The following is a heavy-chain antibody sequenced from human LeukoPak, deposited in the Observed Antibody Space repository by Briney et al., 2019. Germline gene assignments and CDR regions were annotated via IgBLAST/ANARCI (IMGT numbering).Heavy chain of an antibody. D-gene: IGHD3-16*01. CDR2: IYYSGST. CDR3: ARETSQKGAHYMDV. CDR1: GGSISSSSYY. V-gene: IGHV4-39*07. Sequence: SETLSLTCTVSGGSISSSSYYWGWIRQPPGKGLEWIGSIYYSGSTYYNPSLKSRVTISVDTSKNQFSLKLSSVTAADTAVYYCARETSQKGAHYMDVWGKGTTITISS. J-gene: IGHJ6*03.